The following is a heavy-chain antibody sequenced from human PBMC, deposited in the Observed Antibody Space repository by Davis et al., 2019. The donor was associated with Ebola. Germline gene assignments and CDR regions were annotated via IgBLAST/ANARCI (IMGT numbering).Heavy chain of an antibody. CDR2: INHSGST. D-gene: IGHD3-3*01. J-gene: IGHJ4*02. Sequence: SETLSLTCAVYGGSFSGYYWSWIRQPPGKGLEWIGEINHSGSTNYNPSLKSRVTISVDTSKNQFPLKLSSVTAADTAVYYCARTKIFGVVITRGYFDYWGQGTLVTVSS. CDR3: ARTKIFGVVITRGYFDY. CDR1: GGSFSGYY. V-gene: IGHV4-34*01.